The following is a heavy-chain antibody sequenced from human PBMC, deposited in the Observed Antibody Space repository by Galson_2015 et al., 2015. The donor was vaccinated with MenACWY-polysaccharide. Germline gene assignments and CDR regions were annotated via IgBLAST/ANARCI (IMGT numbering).Heavy chain of an antibody. CDR2: INTNTGNP. V-gene: IGHV7-4-1*02. CDR3: ARDSFGMDV. CDR1: GYTFISYA. Sequence: VKVSCKASGYTFISYAMNWVRQAPGQGLEWMGRINTNTGNPMYAQGFTGRFVFSLDTSVSTAYLQISGLKAEDTAVYYCARDSFGMDVWGQGTTVTVSS. J-gene: IGHJ6*02.